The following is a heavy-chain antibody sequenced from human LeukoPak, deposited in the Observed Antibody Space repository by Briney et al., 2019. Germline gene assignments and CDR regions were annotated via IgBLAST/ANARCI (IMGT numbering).Heavy chain of an antibody. Sequence: SETLSLTCAVYGGSFSGHYWSWIRQPPGKGLEWIGEINHSGSTNYNPSLKSRVTISVDTSKNQSSLKLSSVTAADTAVYYCARGSSSSTGHDYWGQGTLVTVSS. CDR1: GGSFSGHY. V-gene: IGHV4-34*01. CDR2: INHSGST. D-gene: IGHD6-6*01. J-gene: IGHJ4*02. CDR3: ARGSSSSTGHDY.